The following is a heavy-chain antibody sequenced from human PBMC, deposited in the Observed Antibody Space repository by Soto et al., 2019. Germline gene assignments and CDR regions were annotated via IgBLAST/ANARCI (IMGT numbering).Heavy chain of an antibody. Sequence: SETLSLTCAVSGFSISSGGYSGSLIRQPPGKGLEWIGYIYHSGSTYYNPSLKSRVTISVDRSKNQFSLKLSSVTAADTAVYYCAGEGRLSNYYYYGMDVWGQGTTVTVSS. CDR3: AGEGRLSNYYYYGMDV. J-gene: IGHJ6*02. D-gene: IGHD3-16*02. CDR2: IYHSGST. CDR1: GFSISSGGYS. V-gene: IGHV4-30-2*01.